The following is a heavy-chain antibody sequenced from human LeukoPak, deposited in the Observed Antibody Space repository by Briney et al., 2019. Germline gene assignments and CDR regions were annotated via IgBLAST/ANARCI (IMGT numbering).Heavy chain of an antibody. D-gene: IGHD4-17*01. CDR2: ISSSSSYI. Sequence: KPGGSLRLSCAASGFTFSNYSMNWVRQAPGKGLEWVSSISSSSSYIYYADSVKGRFTVSRDNAKNSLYLQMDSLRAEDTAVYYCATPPTVTRNYWGQGTLVTASS. J-gene: IGHJ4*02. CDR1: GFTFSNYS. CDR3: ATPPTVTRNY. V-gene: IGHV3-21*04.